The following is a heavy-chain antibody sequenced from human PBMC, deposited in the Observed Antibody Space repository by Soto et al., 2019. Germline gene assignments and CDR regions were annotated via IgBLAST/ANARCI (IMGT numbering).Heavy chain of an antibody. J-gene: IGHJ6*02. CDR3: ASDHGGSTWFVGVYYFFGMAV. CDR1: GFIFSDYT. Sequence: EVQLVESGGDLVQPGGSLRLSCAASGFIFSDYTMTWVRQAPGRGLEFVSHISSSGGAIFYAESVKGRFTVSRDNAKNSLYLQMNSLRDEDTAVYFCASDHGGSTWFVGVYYFFGMAVWGQGTAVTVSS. CDR2: ISSSGGAI. D-gene: IGHD6-13*01. V-gene: IGHV3-48*02.